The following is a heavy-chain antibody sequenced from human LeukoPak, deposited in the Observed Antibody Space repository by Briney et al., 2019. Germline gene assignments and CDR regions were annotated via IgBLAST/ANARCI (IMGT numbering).Heavy chain of an antibody. D-gene: IGHD6-13*01. CDR2: IYYSGST. J-gene: IGHJ4*02. V-gene: IGHV4-59*01. CDR1: GGSLSSYY. Sequence: PSETLSLTCTLAGGSLSSYYWSWVRQPPGKGLGWVGYIYYSGSTNYNPSLKSRVTISVDTSKNQFSLKLSSVTAADTAVYYCARATYSSCWDYWGQGTLVTVSS. CDR3: ARATYSSCWDY.